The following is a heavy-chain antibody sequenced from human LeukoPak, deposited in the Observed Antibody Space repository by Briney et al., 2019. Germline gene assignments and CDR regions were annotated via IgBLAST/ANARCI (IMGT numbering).Heavy chain of an antibody. V-gene: IGHV1-2*02. CDR2: IKPNSGVT. J-gene: IGHJ4*02. CDR3: ARESYRGFDY. D-gene: IGHD1-26*01. Sequence: ASVKVSCKASGYTFTGYYMHSVRQAPGQGLECMGWIKPNSGVTQYAQKFQGRVTMTRDTSISTAYMELSSLRSEDTAVYYCARESYRGFDYWGQGTLVTVSS. CDR1: GYTFTGYY.